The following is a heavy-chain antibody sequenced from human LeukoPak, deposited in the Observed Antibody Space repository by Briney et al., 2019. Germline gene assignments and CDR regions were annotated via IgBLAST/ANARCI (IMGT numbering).Heavy chain of an antibody. Sequence: GASVKVSCKASGGTFSSYAISWVRQAPGQGLEWMGGIIPIFGTANYAQKFQGRVTITADESTSTAYMELSSLRSEDTAVYYCASNSLGIFGVVTQHPVGAFDIWGQGTMVTVSS. CDR1: GGTFSSYA. J-gene: IGHJ3*02. V-gene: IGHV1-69*13. CDR3: ASNSLGIFGVVTQHPVGAFDI. D-gene: IGHD3-3*01. CDR2: IIPIFGTA.